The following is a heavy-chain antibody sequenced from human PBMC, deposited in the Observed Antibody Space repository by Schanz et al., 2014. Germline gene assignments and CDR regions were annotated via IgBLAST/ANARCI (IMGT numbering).Heavy chain of an antibody. CDR2: IRYDGSNN. V-gene: IGHV3-30*02. Sequence: QVQLVESGGGVVQPGGSLRLSCAASGFTFSSYGMHWARQAPGKGLESVAFIRYDGSNNYYADSVKGRFTISRDNSKNTLYLQMNSLRAEDTAVYYCTKFETRTGTNYWGQGTLVTVSS. CDR1: GFTFSSYG. D-gene: IGHD1-1*01. CDR3: TKFETRTGTNY. J-gene: IGHJ4*02.